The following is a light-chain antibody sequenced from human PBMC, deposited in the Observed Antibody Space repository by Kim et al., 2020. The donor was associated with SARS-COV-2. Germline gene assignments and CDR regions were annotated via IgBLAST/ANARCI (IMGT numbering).Light chain of an antibody. V-gene: IGKV3-11*01. J-gene: IGKJ4*01. Sequence: LSPGESATHSCRASQSVGSSLAWYQQKPGQAPRLLIYDASIRASGIPVRFSSSGSGTDFTLTISSLEPEDFAVYYCQQNNNWPLTFGGGTKVDIK. CDR1: QSVGSS. CDR2: DAS. CDR3: QQNNNWPLT.